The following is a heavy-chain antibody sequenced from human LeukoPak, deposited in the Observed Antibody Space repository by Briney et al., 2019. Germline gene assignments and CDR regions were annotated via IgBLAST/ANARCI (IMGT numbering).Heavy chain of an antibody. J-gene: IGHJ5*02. CDR1: GYTFTGYY. Sequence: ASVKVSCKASGYTFTGYYMHWVRQAPGQGLEWMGWINPNSGGTNYAQKFQGRVTMTRDTSNSTAYMELSRLRSDDTAVYYCARAQYGDYSAWFDPWGQGTLVTVSS. V-gene: IGHV1-2*02. CDR2: INPNSGGT. CDR3: ARAQYGDYSAWFDP. D-gene: IGHD4-17*01.